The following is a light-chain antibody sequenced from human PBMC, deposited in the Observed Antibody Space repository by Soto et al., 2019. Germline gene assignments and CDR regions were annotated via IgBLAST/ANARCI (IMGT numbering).Light chain of an antibody. Sequence: DTQMTQSPSTLSASVGDTVTITCRARQNINNWLAWYQQKPEKVPKLLIYGASTLEDGVPSRFSGSRSGTEFPLTINSLQPDDFATYYCQRYDGYFGQGTQLEIK. CDR1: QNINNW. V-gene: IGKV1-5*01. CDR2: GAS. CDR3: QRYDGY. J-gene: IGKJ2*01.